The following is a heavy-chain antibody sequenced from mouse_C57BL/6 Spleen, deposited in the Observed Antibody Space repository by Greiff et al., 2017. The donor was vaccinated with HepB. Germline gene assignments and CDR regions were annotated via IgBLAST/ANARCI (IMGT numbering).Heavy chain of an antibody. J-gene: IGHJ2*01. CDR3: TRVYYDYDDGTLDY. V-gene: IGHV5-9-1*02. Sequence: DVQLQESGEGLVKPGGSLKLSCAASGFTFSSYAMSWVRQTPEKRLEWVAYISSGGDYIYYADTVKGRFTISRDNARNTLYLQMSSLKSEDTAMYYCTRVYYDYDDGTLDYWGQGTTLTVSS. CDR2: ISSGGDYI. CDR1: GFTFSSYA. D-gene: IGHD2-4*01.